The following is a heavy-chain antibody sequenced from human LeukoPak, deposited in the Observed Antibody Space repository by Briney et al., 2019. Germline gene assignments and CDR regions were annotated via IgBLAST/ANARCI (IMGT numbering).Heavy chain of an antibody. CDR3: AKASSYYYDSSGYPDY. V-gene: IGHV3-74*03. J-gene: IGHJ4*02. CDR1: GFTFSNYW. CDR2: IDNAGSIT. Sequence: GGSLRLSCAASGFTFSNYWIHWVRQAPGKGLVWVSRIDNAGSITTYADPVKGRFTISRDNAENTLYLQMNSLRAEDTAVYYCAKASSYYYDSSGYPDYWGQGTLVTVSS. D-gene: IGHD3-22*01.